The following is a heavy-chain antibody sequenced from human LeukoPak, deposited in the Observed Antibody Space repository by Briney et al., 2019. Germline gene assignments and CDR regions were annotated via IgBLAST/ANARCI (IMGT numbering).Heavy chain of an antibody. V-gene: IGHV3-11*01. CDR3: AXDXXTAMGLDY. Sequence: GGSLRLSCAASGFIFSDYYMSWIRQAPGKGLEWISYISTDDRAIYYADSVKGRFTISRDNANNSLYLQMNSLRVDDTAVYYCAXDXXTAMGLDYWGQGTLVTVPS. J-gene: IGHJ4*02. CDR1: GFIFSDYY. CDR2: ISTDDRAI. D-gene: IGHD2-8*01.